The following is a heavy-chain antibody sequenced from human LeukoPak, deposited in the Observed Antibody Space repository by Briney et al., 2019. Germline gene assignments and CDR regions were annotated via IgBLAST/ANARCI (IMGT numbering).Heavy chain of an antibody. CDR3: ARGSLRVTMFRGARPYYYYMDV. D-gene: IGHD3-10*01. CDR2: IFHSGSS. Sequence: SETLSLTCAVSGDSISSGDYSWSWIRQPSGKGLEWIGYIFHSGSSYYNPSLKSRVTISVDTSKNQFSLKLRSVTAADTAVYYCARGSLRVTMFRGARPYYYYMDVWGKGPTVTVSS. J-gene: IGHJ6*03. CDR1: GDSISSGDYS. V-gene: IGHV4-30-2*01.